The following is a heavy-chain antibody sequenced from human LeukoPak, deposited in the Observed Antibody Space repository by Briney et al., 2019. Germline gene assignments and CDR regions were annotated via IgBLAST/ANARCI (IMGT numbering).Heavy chain of an antibody. J-gene: IGHJ4*02. Sequence: SETLSLTCTVSGGSISSGDYYWSWIRQPPGKGLEWIGYIYCSGSTYYNPSLKSRVTISVDTSKNQFSLKLSSVTAADTAVYYCARDLLNEGNHLDYWGQGTLVTVSS. CDR3: ARDLLNEGNHLDY. V-gene: IGHV4-30-4*01. CDR2: IYCSGST. CDR1: GGSISSGDYY. D-gene: IGHD4-23*01.